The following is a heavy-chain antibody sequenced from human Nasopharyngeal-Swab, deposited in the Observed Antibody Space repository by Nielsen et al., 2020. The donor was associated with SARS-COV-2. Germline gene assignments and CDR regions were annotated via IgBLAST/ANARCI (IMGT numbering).Heavy chain of an antibody. J-gene: IGHJ3*02. Sequence: SETLSLTCAVSGGSISSGGYYWSWIRQPPGKGLEWIGYIYYSGSTHYNPSLKSRVTISVDTSKNQFSLKLSSVTAADTAVYYCARVPVVGAFDIWGQGTMVTVSS. CDR3: ARVPVVGAFDI. CDR2: IYYSGST. D-gene: IGHD1-26*01. CDR1: GGSISSGGYY. V-gene: IGHV4-30-4*01.